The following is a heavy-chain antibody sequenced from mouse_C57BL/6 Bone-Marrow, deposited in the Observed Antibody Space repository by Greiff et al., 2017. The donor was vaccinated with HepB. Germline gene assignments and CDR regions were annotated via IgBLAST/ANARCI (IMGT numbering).Heavy chain of an antibody. J-gene: IGHJ3*01. CDR2: INSDGGST. CDR3: ARFITTVVATRFAY. CDR1: EYEFPSHD. D-gene: IGHD1-1*01. V-gene: IGHV5-2*01. Sequence: EVMLVESGGGLVQPGESLKLSCESNEYEFPSHDMSWVRKTPEKRLELVAAINSDGGSTYYPDTMERRFIISRDNTKKTLYLQMSSLRSEDTAWYYCARFITTVVATRFAYWGQGTLVTVSA.